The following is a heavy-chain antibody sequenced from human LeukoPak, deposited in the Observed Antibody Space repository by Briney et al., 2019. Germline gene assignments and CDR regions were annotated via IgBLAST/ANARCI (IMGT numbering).Heavy chain of an antibody. CDR2: FVLEDVET. V-gene: IGHV1-24*01. J-gene: IGHJ6*02. Sequence: ASVKVSCKVPGYTLTEVSMQGGSQGPGKGLGWRGDFVLEDVETIYAQKFQGRVTMTEDTSTDTAYMELSSLRSEDTAVYYCATDSDYGDSDHDYYYYAMDVWGQGTTVTVSS. CDR1: GYTLTEVS. D-gene: IGHD4-17*01. CDR3: ATDSDYGDSDHDYYYYAMDV.